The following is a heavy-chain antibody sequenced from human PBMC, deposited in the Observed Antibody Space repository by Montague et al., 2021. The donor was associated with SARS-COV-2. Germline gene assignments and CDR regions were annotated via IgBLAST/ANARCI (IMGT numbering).Heavy chain of an antibody. CDR2: IHYSGRT. J-gene: IGHJ2*01. D-gene: IGHD2-15*01. CDR1: NASFVNYY. Sequence: SETLSLTCTVSNASFVNYYWSWVRQSPGKGLEYIGYIHYSGRTNYNPSLRSRVTISIDTSKNQFSLKLMSVTAAETATYFCARRIVTYYWYFDPWGRGTLVTVSS. V-gene: IGHV4-59*01. CDR3: ARRIVTYYWYFDP.